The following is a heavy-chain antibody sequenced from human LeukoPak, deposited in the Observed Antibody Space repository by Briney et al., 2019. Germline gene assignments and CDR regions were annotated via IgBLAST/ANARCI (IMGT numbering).Heavy chain of an antibody. CDR1: GGSISSYY. Sequence: SETLSLTCTVSGGSISSYYWSWIRQPPGKGLEWIGYIYYSGTTKYNPSLKSRVTISVDTSKNQFSLKLSSVTAAATAVYYCARDRLAVAGNYYYYGLDVWGQGTTVTVSS. CDR2: IYYSGTT. D-gene: IGHD6-19*01. V-gene: IGHV4-59*01. J-gene: IGHJ6*02. CDR3: ARDRLAVAGNYYYYGLDV.